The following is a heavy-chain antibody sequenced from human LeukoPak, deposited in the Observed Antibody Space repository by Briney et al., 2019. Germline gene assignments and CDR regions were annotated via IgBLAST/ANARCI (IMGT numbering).Heavy chain of an antibody. V-gene: IGHV4-30-2*01. CDR2: IYHSGST. CDR1: GGSISSGGYY. Sequence: PSETLSLTCTVSGGSISSGGYYWSWIRQPPGKGLEWIGYIYHSGSTNYNPSLKSRVTISVDRSKNQFSLKLSSVTAADTAVYYCARTNPYYYDSSGYYFDYWGQGTLVTVSS. D-gene: IGHD3-22*01. J-gene: IGHJ4*02. CDR3: ARTNPYYYDSSGYYFDY.